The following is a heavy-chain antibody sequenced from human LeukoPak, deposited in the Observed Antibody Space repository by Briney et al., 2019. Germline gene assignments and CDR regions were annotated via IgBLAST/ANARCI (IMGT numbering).Heavy chain of an antibody. D-gene: IGHD5-12*01. V-gene: IGHV3-74*01. CDR2: ISSDGSIT. Sequence: GGSLRLSCAASGFTFSSYWMHWVRQAPGKGLMLVSRISSDGSITNYADSVKGRFTISRDNAKNTLYLQMNSLRAEDTAVYYCARVRATFSPHFDNWGQGTLVTVSS. CDR3: ARVRATFSPHFDN. J-gene: IGHJ4*02. CDR1: GFTFSSYW.